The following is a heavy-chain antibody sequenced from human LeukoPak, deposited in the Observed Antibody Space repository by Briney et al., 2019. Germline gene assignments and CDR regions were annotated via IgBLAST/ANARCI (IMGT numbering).Heavy chain of an antibody. D-gene: IGHD3-10*01. CDR1: GGFFSGHY. V-gene: IGHV4-34*01. CDR3: VGYYYGSGSYHNYPNFDY. J-gene: IGHJ4*02. CDR2: INHRGST. Sequence: PSETLSLTCAVYGGFFSGHYGSWIRQPPGKGLEWIGEINHRGSTNYHPSLKSRVTISGDTSRNQFSLKLSSVTAADTAVYYCVGYYYGSGSYHNYPNFDYWGQGTLVTVSS.